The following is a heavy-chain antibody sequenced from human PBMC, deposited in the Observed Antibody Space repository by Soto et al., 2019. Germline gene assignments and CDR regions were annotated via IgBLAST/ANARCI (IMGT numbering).Heavy chain of an antibody. CDR2: ISESGST. CDR1: GQSFSGHS. V-gene: IGHV4-34*01. D-gene: IGHD1-1*01. Sequence: QVQLQQWGAGLVKPSETLSLSCAVYGQSFSGHSWAWIRQPPGKGLEWIGEISESGSTYYNPSLKSRVTIATGTSKNQFSLKLSSVTAAETAAYFCARGSGIVALPGELEDVNYDFWGQGTLVNVSS. J-gene: IGHJ4*02. CDR3: ARGSGIVALPGELEDVNYDF.